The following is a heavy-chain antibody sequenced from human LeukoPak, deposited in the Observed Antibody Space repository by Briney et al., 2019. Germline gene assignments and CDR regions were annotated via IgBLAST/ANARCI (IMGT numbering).Heavy chain of an antibody. J-gene: IGHJ4*02. V-gene: IGHV4-39*07. CDR3: ARWVRGVRGYYFDY. CDR1: GGSISSTRYY. Sequence: NPSETLSLTCIVSGGSISSTRYYWGWIRQPPGKGLEWIGSIYYSGNTYHNPSLKSRVTISVDTSKNQFSLKLSSVTAADTAVYYCARWVRGVRGYYFDYWGQGTLVTVSP. D-gene: IGHD3-10*01. CDR2: IYYSGNT.